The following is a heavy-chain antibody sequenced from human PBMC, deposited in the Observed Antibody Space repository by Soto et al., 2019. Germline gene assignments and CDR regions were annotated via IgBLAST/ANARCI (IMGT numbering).Heavy chain of an antibody. Sequence: SETLSLTCTVSGGSISSYYWSRISQPPGKGLEWIGYIYYSGSTNYNPSLKSRVTISVDTSKNQFSLKLSSVTAADTAVYYCARASITMVRGVMGEVLLQYYYYGMDVWGQGTTVTVSS. CDR1: GGSISSYY. J-gene: IGHJ6*02. CDR2: IYYSGST. V-gene: IGHV4-59*01. CDR3: ARASITMVRGVMGEVLLQYYYYGMDV. D-gene: IGHD3-10*01.